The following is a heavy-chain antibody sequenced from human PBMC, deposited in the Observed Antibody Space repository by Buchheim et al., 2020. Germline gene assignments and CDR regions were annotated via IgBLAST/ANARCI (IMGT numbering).Heavy chain of an antibody. V-gene: IGHV5-10-1*03. D-gene: IGHD2-2*01. CDR1: GYSFTSYW. J-gene: IGHJ6*02. Sequence: EVQLVQSGAEVKKPGESLRISCKGSGYSFTSYWISWVRQMPGKGLEWMRGIDPSDSYTNYSPSFQGHVTISADKSISTAYLQWSSLKASDTAMYYCASDGPPAAISYYYYGMDVWGQGTT. CDR3: ASDGPPAAISYYYYGMDV. CDR2: IDPSDSYT.